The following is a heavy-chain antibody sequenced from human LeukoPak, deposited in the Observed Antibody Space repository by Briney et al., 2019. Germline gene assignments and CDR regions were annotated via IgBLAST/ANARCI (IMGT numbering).Heavy chain of an antibody. Sequence: SQTLSLTCTVPGGSIRGGGYYWSWIRQHPGMGLEWIGYIYSSGSTSYKPSLKSRVTISLDTSENQSSLKLTSVTAADTAVYYCARASHYDSSGLYFDYWGQGTLVTVSS. CDR1: GGSIRGGGYY. D-gene: IGHD3-22*01. V-gene: IGHV4-31*03. CDR2: IYSSGST. J-gene: IGHJ4*02. CDR3: ARASHYDSSGLYFDY.